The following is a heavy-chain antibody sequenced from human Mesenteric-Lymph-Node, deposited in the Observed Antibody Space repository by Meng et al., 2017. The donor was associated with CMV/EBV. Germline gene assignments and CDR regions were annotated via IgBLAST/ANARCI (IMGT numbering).Heavy chain of an antibody. CDR1: RSNMCY. J-gene: IGHJ3*01. D-gene: IGHD4-23*01. CDR3: ARNISAVGGPRRGDVFDF. Sequence: RSNMCYWGGIRQHPGKGLEWIGSLYNTASTVYNPSIKSRVTMSLDTSKNQFSLELSSVTAADTALYYCARNISAVGGPRRGDVFDFWGQGTMVTVSS. CDR2: LYNTAST. V-gene: IGHV4-39*01.